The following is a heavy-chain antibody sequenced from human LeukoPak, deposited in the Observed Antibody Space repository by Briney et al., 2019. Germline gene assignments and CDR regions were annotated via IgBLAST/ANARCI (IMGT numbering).Heavy chain of an antibody. CDR1: GFTFSSYA. CDR3: ARGSSVFGDYVHYFDC. Sequence: GRSLRLSCAASGFTFSSYAMHWVRQAPGKRLEWVAVISYDGSNKYYADSVKGRFTISRDNSKDTLYLQMNSLRAEDTAVYYCARGSSVFGDYVHYFDCWGQGTLVTISS. D-gene: IGHD4-17*01. V-gene: IGHV3-30-3*01. J-gene: IGHJ4*02. CDR2: ISYDGSNK.